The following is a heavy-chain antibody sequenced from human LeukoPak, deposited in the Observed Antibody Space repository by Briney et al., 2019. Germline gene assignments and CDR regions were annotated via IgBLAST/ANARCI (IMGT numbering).Heavy chain of an antibody. J-gene: IGHJ5*02. CDR1: GYTFTGYY. D-gene: IGHD3-22*01. Sequence: ASVKVSCKASGYTFTGYYMHWARQAPGQGLEWMGWINPNSGGTNYAQKFQGRVTMTRDTSISTAYMELSRLRSDDTAVYYCARDTYYYDSSGMRFDPWGQGTLVTVSS. CDR2: INPNSGGT. V-gene: IGHV1-2*02. CDR3: ARDTYYYDSSGMRFDP.